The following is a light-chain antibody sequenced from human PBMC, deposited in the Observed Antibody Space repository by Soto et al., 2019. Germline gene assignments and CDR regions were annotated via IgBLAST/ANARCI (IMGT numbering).Light chain of an antibody. V-gene: IGKV1-39*01. Sequence: DIQMTQSPSSLSASVGDRVSITCRASQSISNYLNRYQQKPGKAPKLLIYDASSLQSGVPSRCSGSGSGTDLTLTISSLQPEDFANYYCQQSYSTPPITFGQGTRLEIK. CDR3: QQSYSTPPIT. J-gene: IGKJ5*01. CDR1: QSISNY. CDR2: DAS.